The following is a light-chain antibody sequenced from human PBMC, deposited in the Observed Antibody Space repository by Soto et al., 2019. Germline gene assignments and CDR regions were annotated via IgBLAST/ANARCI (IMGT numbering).Light chain of an antibody. CDR1: KSDIGVYDF. CDR3: KSYAGSNTYV. Sequence: QSALTQPPSASRSPGQSVTISCTGTKSDIGVYDFVSWYQHHPGKAPRLIIYEVVQRPSGVPDRFSGSKSGNTASLTVSGLQAADEADYFCKSYAGSNTYVFGSGTNLTVL. CDR2: EVV. J-gene: IGLJ1*01. V-gene: IGLV2-8*01.